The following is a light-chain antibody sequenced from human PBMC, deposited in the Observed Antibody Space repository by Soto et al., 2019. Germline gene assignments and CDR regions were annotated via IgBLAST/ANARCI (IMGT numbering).Light chain of an antibody. CDR3: CSYAGSYV. CDR2: DVS. CDR1: SSDVGAYNY. Sequence: QSALTQPRSVSGSPGQSVTISCTGTSSDVGAYNYVSWYQQHPGKAPKLMIYDVSKWPSGVPDRFSGSKSGNTASLTISGLQAEDEADYYCCSYAGSYVFGTGTKVTVL. J-gene: IGLJ1*01. V-gene: IGLV2-11*01.